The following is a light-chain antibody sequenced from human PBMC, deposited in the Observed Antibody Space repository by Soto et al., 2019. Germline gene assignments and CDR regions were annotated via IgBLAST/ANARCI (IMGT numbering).Light chain of an antibody. V-gene: IGKV3-20*01. J-gene: IGKJ5*01. Sequence: ELVMTQSPDTLSVSPGERATLLCRASQSVRNNLAWYQQKPGQAPRLLIYGVSTRATGVPARFSGSGSGTDFTLTISRLEPEDFAVYYCQQYVSSPPSITFGQGTRLEIK. CDR2: GVS. CDR3: QQYVSSPPSIT. CDR1: QSVRNN.